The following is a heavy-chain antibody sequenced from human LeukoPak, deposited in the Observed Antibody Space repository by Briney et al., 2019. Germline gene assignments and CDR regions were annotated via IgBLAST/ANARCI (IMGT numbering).Heavy chain of an antibody. Sequence: GGSLRLSCAASGFTFSSYAMSWVRQAPGKGLEWVSAISGSGGSTYYADSVKGRFTISRDNSKNTLYLQMNSLRAEDTAVYYCAKRGNIAAAGTGSLIDYWGQGTLVTVSS. CDR2: ISGSGGST. D-gene: IGHD6-13*01. CDR3: AKRGNIAAAGTGSLIDY. J-gene: IGHJ4*02. V-gene: IGHV3-23*01. CDR1: GFTFSSYA.